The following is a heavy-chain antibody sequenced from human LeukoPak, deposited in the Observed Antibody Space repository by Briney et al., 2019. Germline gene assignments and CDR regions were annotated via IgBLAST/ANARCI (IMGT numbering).Heavy chain of an antibody. CDR2: ISGSGGGT. CDR3: AKDANILTGMYYFDY. Sequence: GGSLRLSCAASGFTFSSYAMSWVRQAPGKGLEWVSGISGSGGGTYYADSVKGRFTISRDDSKKTLYLQMNSLRAEDTAVYYCAKDANILTGMYYFDYWGQGTLVTVSS. D-gene: IGHD3-9*01. CDR1: GFTFSSYA. J-gene: IGHJ4*02. V-gene: IGHV3-23*01.